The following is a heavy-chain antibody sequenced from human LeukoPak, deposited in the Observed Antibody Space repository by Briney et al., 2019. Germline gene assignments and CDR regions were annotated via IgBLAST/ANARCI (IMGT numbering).Heavy chain of an antibody. CDR1: GGSISSSSYY. J-gene: IGHJ4*02. CDR2: IYYSGST. V-gene: IGHV4-39*07. Sequence: SETLSLTCTVSGGSISSSSYYWGWIRQPPGKGLEWIGSIYYSGSTYYNPSLKSRVTISVDTSKNQFSLKLSSVTAADTAVYYCASGPQYYDILTGYLNWGQGTLVTVSS. D-gene: IGHD3-9*01. CDR3: ASGPQYYDILTGYLN.